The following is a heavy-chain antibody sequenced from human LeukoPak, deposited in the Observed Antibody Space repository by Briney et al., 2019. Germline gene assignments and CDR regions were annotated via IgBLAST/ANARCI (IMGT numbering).Heavy chain of an antibody. V-gene: IGHV3-30*10. D-gene: IGHD3-16*01. Sequence: GKSLRLSCATSGFPFVAYALHWVRQAPGKGLEWVAVISSDTTNKYYMDSVKGRFTISRDNSKNTLYLQMDSLRLEDTAAYYCARLAAASPGYWGQGTLVTVSS. CDR3: ARLAAASPGY. CDR1: GFPFVAYA. CDR2: ISSDTTNK. J-gene: IGHJ4*02.